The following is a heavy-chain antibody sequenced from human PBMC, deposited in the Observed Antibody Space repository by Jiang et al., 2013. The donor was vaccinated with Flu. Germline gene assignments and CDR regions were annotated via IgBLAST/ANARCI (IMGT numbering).Heavy chain of an antibody. CDR3: ARDGATYYYDSSGYAQDY. CDR2: ISAYNGNT. Sequence: GAEVKKPGASVKVSCKASGYTFTSYGISWVRQAPGQGLEWMGWISAYNGNTNYAQKLQGRVTMTTDTSTSTAYMELRSLRSDDTAVYYCARDGATYYYDSSGYAQDYWGQGTLVTVSS. D-gene: IGHD3-22*01. CDR1: GYTFTSYG. V-gene: IGHV1-18*01. J-gene: IGHJ4*02.